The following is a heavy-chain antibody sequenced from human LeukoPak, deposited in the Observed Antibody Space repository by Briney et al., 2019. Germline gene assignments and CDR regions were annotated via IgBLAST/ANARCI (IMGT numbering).Heavy chain of an antibody. CDR2: IWYDGSNK. V-gene: IGHV3-33*01. D-gene: IGHD3-3*01. Sequence: GGSLRLSCAASGFPFSSYGMHWVRQAPGKGLEWVAVIWYDGSNKYYAGSVKGRFTISRDNSKNTLYLQMNSLRAEDTAVYYCARVHGNYDSADYFDYWGQGTLVTVSS. J-gene: IGHJ4*02. CDR3: ARVHGNYDSADYFDY. CDR1: GFPFSSYG.